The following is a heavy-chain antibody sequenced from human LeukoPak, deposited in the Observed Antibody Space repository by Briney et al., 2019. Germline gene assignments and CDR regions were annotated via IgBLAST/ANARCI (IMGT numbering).Heavy chain of an antibody. CDR1: GYRFTSYW. J-gene: IGHJ6*03. D-gene: IGHD6-25*01. CDR2: IYPGDSDT. CDR3: ASSGGPRLRSYYMDV. V-gene: IGHV5-51*01. Sequence: GESLKISCKGSGYRFTSYWIGWVRQMPGKGLEWMGIIYPGDSDTRYSPSFQGQVTISADKSISTAYLQWSSLRASDTAMYYCASSGGPRLRSYYMDVWGKGTTVTVSS.